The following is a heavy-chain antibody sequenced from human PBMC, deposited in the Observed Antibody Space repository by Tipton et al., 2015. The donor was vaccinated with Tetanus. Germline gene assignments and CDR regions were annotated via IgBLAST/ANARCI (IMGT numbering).Heavy chain of an antibody. J-gene: IGHJ4*02. CDR3: VRPDRYCSGGSCYLALDY. CDR1: GYSFTTYG. Sequence: QVQLVQSGTEVRKPGASVKVSCKASGYSFTTYGLNWVRQAPGQGLEWVAWISPYNGHTNYAQKFQGRVTMTTDTSTSTAYLELRNLRSDDTAVYYCVRPDRYCSGGSCYLALDYWGQGTLITVSS. CDR2: ISPYNGHT. D-gene: IGHD2-15*01. V-gene: IGHV1-18*01.